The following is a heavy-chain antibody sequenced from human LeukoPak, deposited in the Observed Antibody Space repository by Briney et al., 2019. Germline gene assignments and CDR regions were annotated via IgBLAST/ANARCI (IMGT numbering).Heavy chain of an antibody. CDR2: ISGSGGNT. D-gene: IGHD1-26*01. CDR3: AKALDSGTYIAEFFHH. Sequence: GGSLRLSCAASGFTFSSYVLSWVRQAPGKGLEWIASISGSGGNTYYADSVKGRLTISRDNSKNTLNLQMNSLRAEDSAVYYCAKALDSGTYIAEFFHHWGQGTLVTVSS. J-gene: IGHJ1*01. CDR1: GFTFSSYV. V-gene: IGHV3-23*01.